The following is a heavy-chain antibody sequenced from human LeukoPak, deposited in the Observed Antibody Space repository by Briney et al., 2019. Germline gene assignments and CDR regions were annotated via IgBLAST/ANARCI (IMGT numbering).Heavy chain of an antibody. Sequence: GGSLRLSCAASGFTFSSYAMTWVRQAPGKGLEWVSAISGSGGNTYYADSVKGRFTISRDNSKNTLYLQMNSLRAEDTAVYYCAKDGKPYSSGWHFFIDYWGQGTLVTVSS. V-gene: IGHV3-23*01. CDR1: GFTFSSYA. CDR2: ISGSGGNT. D-gene: IGHD6-19*01. CDR3: AKDGKPYSSGWHFFIDY. J-gene: IGHJ4*02.